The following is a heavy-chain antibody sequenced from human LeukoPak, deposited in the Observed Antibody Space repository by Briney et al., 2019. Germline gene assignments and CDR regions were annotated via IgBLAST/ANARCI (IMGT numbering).Heavy chain of an antibody. CDR1: GYTFTSYY. D-gene: IGHD3-22*01. CDR3: ARDKTAHYYDSSGYAIDI. CDR2: INPSGGST. Sequence: ASVKVSCKASGYTFTSYYMHWVRRAPGQGLERMGIINPSGGSTSYAQKFQGRVTMTRDTSTSTVYMELSSLRSEDTAVYYCARDKTAHYYDSSGYAIDIWGQGTMVTVSS. J-gene: IGHJ3*02. V-gene: IGHV1-46*01.